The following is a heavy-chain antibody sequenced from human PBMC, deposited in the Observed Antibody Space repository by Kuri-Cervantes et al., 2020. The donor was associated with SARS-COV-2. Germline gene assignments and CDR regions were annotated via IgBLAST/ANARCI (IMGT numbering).Heavy chain of an antibody. CDR2: INHSGST. CDR3: ARGSYDFWSGYYTCCWFDP. V-gene: IGHV4-34*01. D-gene: IGHD3-3*01. J-gene: IGHJ5*02. Sequence: SETLSLTWAVYGGSFSGYYWSWIRQPPGKGLEWIGEINHSGSTNYNPSLKSRVTISVDTSKNQFSLKLSSVTAADTAVYYCARGSYDFWSGYYTCCWFDPWGQGTLVTVSS. CDR1: GGSFSGYY.